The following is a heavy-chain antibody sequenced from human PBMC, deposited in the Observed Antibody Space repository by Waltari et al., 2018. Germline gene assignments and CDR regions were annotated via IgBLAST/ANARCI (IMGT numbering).Heavy chain of an antibody. CDR2: IYYSGST. V-gene: IGHV4-39*07. CDR3: ARELGYSGYDGDY. D-gene: IGHD5-12*01. J-gene: IGHJ4*02. CDR1: GGSISSSSYY. Sequence: QLQLQESGPGLVKPSETLSLTCTVSGGSISSSSYYWGWIRQPPGKGLEWIGSIYYSGSTYYHPALKSRVTISVDTSKNQFSLKLSSVTAADTAVYYCARELGYSGYDGDYWGQGTLVTVSS.